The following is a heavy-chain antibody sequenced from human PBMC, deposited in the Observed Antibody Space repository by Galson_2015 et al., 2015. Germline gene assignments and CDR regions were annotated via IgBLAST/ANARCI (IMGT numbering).Heavy chain of an antibody. CDR1: GFTFSDYY. D-gene: IGHD3-3*01. CDR2: MSSSGSTI. J-gene: IGHJ4*02. V-gene: IGHV3-11*01. Sequence: SLRLSCAASGFTFSDYYMTWIRQAPGMGLEYVSYMSSSGSTIYYADSVKGRFTISRDNAKNSLYLQMNSLRAEDTAVYYCARNYNFWSGLDYWGQGTLVTVSS. CDR3: ARNYNFWSGLDY.